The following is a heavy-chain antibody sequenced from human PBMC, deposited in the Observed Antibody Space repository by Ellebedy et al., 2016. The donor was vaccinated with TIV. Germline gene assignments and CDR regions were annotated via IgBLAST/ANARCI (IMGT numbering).Heavy chain of an antibody. CDR3: ARDDSLRLNGDAFDI. V-gene: IGHV3-21*04. CDR2: ISSRSTYQ. Sequence: GESLKISCAATGFSLRGYSMSWVRQTPGKGLEWVSFISSRSTYQYYADSVRGRFTISRDNAKNSVDLQMNSLRAEDTALYYGARDDSLRLNGDAFDIWGQGTMVTVSS. CDR1: GFSLRGYS. J-gene: IGHJ3*02. D-gene: IGHD5-18*01.